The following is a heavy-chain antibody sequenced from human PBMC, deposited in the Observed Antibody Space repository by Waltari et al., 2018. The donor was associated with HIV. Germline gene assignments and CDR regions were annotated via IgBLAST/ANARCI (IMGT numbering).Heavy chain of an antibody. CDR2: IRYDGSKK. V-gene: IGHV3-30*02. J-gene: IGHJ4*02. Sequence: QVQLVESGGGVVQPGGSLRLSCAGSGFTLRSYGMHWVRQAPGKGLEWVTFIRYDGSKKHYADSVKGRFTISRDNSDNTLYLEMNSLRTEDTAVYYCATNIVVAATGTFDYWGQGTRVIVTA. D-gene: IGHD2-15*01. CDR1: GFTLRSYG. CDR3: ATNIVVAATGTFDY.